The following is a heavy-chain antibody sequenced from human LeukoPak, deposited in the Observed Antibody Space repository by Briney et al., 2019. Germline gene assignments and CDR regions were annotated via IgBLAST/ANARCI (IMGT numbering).Heavy chain of an antibody. V-gene: IGHV3-23*01. J-gene: IGHJ4*02. CDR2: ISGSGGST. CDR3: AKAPALTHYYDSSGPYFDY. CDR1: GFTFSSYA. D-gene: IGHD3-22*01. Sequence: QPEGSLRLSCAASGFTFSSYAMSWARQAPGKGLEWVSAISGSGGSTYYADSVKGRFTISRDNSKNTLYLQMNSLRAEDTAVYYCAKAPALTHYYDSSGPYFDYWGQGTLVTVSS.